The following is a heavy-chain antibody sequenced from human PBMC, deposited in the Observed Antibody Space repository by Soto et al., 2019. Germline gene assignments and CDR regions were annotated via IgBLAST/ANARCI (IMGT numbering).Heavy chain of an antibody. CDR2: ISHDAKNE. V-gene: IGHV3-30*03. Sequence: GGSLRLSCTASGFSFSTFGMHWVRQAPVKGLDWVGFISHDAKNEVYGEIVKGRLTISRDSSKSMVDLQMNSLRAGDTAIYYSVSIYYYDSSGFSDLDYLGQGSLVTVSS. J-gene: IGHJ4*02. CDR1: GFSFSTFG. D-gene: IGHD3-22*01. CDR3: VSIYYYDSSGFSDLDY.